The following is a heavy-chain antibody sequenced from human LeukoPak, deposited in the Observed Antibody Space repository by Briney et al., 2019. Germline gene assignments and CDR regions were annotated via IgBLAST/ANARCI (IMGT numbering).Heavy chain of an antibody. D-gene: IGHD4-11*01. CDR1: GYTFTGYY. J-gene: IGHJ4*02. CDR3: ARDATARDYSNSDY. Sequence: ASVKVSCKASGYTFTGYYIHWVRQAPGQGLEWMGWINPNSACTNYAQKFQGRGTMTRDTSISTAYMELSSLRSDDTAVYYCARDATARDYSNSDYWGQGTLVTVSS. V-gene: IGHV1-2*02. CDR2: INPNSACT.